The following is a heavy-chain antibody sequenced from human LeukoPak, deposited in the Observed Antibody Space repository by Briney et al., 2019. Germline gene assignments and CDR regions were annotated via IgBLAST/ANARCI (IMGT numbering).Heavy chain of an antibody. D-gene: IGHD3-10*01. J-gene: IGHJ4*02. Sequence: PSETLSLTCTVSGGSISTYYWSWIRQPAGKGLEWIGRIYTSESTNYNPSLKSRVTISVDTSRNQFSLKLSSVTAADTAVYYCARGLWFGDENPPYFDYWGQGILVTVSS. V-gene: IGHV4-4*07. CDR3: ARGLWFGDENPPYFDY. CDR1: GGSISTYY. CDR2: IYTSEST.